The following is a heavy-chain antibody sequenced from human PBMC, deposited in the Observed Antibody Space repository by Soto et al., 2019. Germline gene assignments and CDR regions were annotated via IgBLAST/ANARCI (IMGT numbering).Heavy chain of an antibody. CDR3: ATGGALAVVDY. J-gene: IGHJ4*02. CDR2: IYYSGST. Sequence: QVQLQESGPGLVKPSETLSLTCTVSGGSISSYYWSWIRQPPGKGLEWIGYIYYSGSTNYNPSLTSRVTISVDTSKNQFSLKLSSVTAADTAVYYCATGGALAVVDYWGQGTLVTVSS. V-gene: IGHV4-59*01. D-gene: IGHD3-16*01. CDR1: GGSISSYY.